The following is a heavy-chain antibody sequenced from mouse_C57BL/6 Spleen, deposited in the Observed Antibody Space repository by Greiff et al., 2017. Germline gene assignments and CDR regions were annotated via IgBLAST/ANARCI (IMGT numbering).Heavy chain of an antibody. CDR2: IYPGDGDT. V-gene: IGHV1-80*01. CDR3: AREGLRGYFDY. J-gene: IGHJ2*01. D-gene: IGHD3-3*01. Sequence: LVESGAELVKPGASVKISCKASGYAFSSYWMNWVKQRPGKGLEWIGQIYPGDGDTNYHGKFKGKATLTADNSSSTAYMQLSSLTSEDSAVYFCAREGLRGYFDYWGQGTTLTVSS. CDR1: GYAFSSYW.